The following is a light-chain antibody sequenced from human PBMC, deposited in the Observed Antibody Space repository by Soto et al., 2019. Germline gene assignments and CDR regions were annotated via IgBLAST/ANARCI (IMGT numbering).Light chain of an antibody. Sequence: IQMTQSPSTLSASVGDRVTITCRASQSISSWLAWYQQKPGKAPKLLIYDASSLESGVPSRFSGSGSGTEFTLTISSLQPDDFATYYCQQYNSYLWKFGQGTKVDIK. CDR2: DAS. CDR3: QQYNSYLWK. J-gene: IGKJ1*01. V-gene: IGKV1-5*01. CDR1: QSISSW.